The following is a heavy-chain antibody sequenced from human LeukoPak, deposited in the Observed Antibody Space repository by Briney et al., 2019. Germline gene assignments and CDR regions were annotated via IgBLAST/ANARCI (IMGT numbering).Heavy chain of an antibody. CDR2: IYYSGST. Sequence: PSDTLSLTCTVSGGSISTSSYYWGWVRQPPGKGLEWIGSIYYSGSTYFNPSLKSRVTISVDTSKNQFSLKLSSVTAADTAVYYCARHVGGPGYFDLWGRGTLVTVSS. CDR1: GGSISTSSYY. CDR3: ARHVGGPGYFDL. J-gene: IGHJ2*01. D-gene: IGHD4-23*01. V-gene: IGHV4-39*01.